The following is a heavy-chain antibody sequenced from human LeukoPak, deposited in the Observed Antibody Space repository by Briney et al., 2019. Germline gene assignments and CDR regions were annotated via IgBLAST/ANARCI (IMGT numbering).Heavy chain of an antibody. D-gene: IGHD4-17*01. J-gene: IGHJ4*02. V-gene: IGHV4-59*01. Sequence: PSETLSLTCAVYGGSFSGYYWSWIRQPPGKGLEWIGYIYYSGSTNYNPSLKSRVTISVDTSKNQFSLKLSSVTAADTAVYYCGRDHDDYGDYVLDYWGQGTLVTVSS. CDR2: IYYSGST. CDR3: GRDHDDYGDYVLDY. CDR1: GGSFSGYY.